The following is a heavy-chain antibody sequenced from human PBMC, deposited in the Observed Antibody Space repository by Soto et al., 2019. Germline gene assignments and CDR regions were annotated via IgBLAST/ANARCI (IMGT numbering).Heavy chain of an antibody. Sequence: QAQLVQSGPEMKRPGSSVKVSCKDPGGLFSSFAISWVRQAPGQGLEWLGGIIPVFGTTNYAERFQDRVTITADEATNTAYMELSDLRSGDTAIYYCARGGGPYVWFNEFWGQGTLVTVSS. CDR1: GGLFSSFA. D-gene: IGHD3-16*01. CDR2: IIPVFGTT. CDR3: ARGGGPYVWFNEF. J-gene: IGHJ4*02. V-gene: IGHV1-69*01.